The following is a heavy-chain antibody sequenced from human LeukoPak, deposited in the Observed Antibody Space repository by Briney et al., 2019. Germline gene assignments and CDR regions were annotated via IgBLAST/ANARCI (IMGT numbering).Heavy chain of an antibody. Sequence: KPSETLSLTCTVSGGSISSYYWSWIRQPAGKGLEWIGRIYTSGSTNYNPSLKSRVTISVDTSKNQFSLKLSSVTAADTAVYYCARVPASGYYSNPRGYFDYWGQGTLVTVSS. J-gene: IGHJ4*02. CDR2: IYTSGST. V-gene: IGHV4-4*07. CDR1: GGSISSYY. D-gene: IGHD3-22*01. CDR3: ARVPASGYYSNPRGYFDY.